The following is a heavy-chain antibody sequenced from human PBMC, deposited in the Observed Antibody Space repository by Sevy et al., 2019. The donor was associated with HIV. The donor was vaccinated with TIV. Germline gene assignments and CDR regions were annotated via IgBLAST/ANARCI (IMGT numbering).Heavy chain of an antibody. V-gene: IGHV3-7*04. CDR1: GFSFSSYW. J-gene: IGHJ4*02. D-gene: IGHD3-22*01. Sequence: GGSLRLSCAASGFSFSSYWMHWVRQAPGKGLEWVANIKQDESKKYYAASVKGRFTISRENAKNSVYLQMNSLRPEDTAIYYWARGNSGSFDYWGQGTLVTVSS. CDR3: ARGNSGSFDY. CDR2: IKQDESKK.